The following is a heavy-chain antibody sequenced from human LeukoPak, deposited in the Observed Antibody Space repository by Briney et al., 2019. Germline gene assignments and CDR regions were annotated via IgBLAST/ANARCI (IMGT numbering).Heavy chain of an antibody. V-gene: IGHV4-59*08. CDR1: GGSISSYY. Sequence: PSETLSLTCTVSGGSISSYYWSWIRQPPGKGLEWIGYIYYSGSTNYNPSLKSRVTISVDTSKNQFSLKLCSVTAADTAVYYCARSQPGYSSSWYVYWGQGTLVTVSS. CDR3: ARSQPGYSSSWYVY. D-gene: IGHD6-13*01. J-gene: IGHJ4*02. CDR2: IYYSGST.